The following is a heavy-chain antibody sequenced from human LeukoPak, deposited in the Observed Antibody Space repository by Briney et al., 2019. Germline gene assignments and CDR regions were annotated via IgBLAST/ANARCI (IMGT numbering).Heavy chain of an antibody. CDR2: INPNSGNT. D-gene: IGHD4-17*01. J-gene: IGHJ4*02. CDR3: ARGRTTGIDY. V-gene: IGHV1-8*02. Sequence: ASVKVSCKASGYTFTGYYMHWVRQAPGQGLEWMGWINPNSGNTGYAQKFQGRVTMTRNTSISTAYMELSSLRSEDTAVYYCARGRTTGIDYWGQGTLVTVSS. CDR1: GYTFTGYY.